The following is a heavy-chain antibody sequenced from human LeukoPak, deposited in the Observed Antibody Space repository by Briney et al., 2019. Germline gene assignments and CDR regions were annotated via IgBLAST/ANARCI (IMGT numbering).Heavy chain of an antibody. CDR3: AKTHYDLLDV. D-gene: IGHD5-12*01. J-gene: IGHJ6*02. Sequence: GGSLRLSCAASGFSFSTSPMSWVRQPPGKGLEWVSAMNNGPGATFYRDSVRGRFTISRDDSKSTLYLQMNSLKAEDTGTYYCAKTHYDLLDVWGQGTTVTVSS. V-gene: IGHV3-23*01. CDR2: MNNGPGAT. CDR1: GFSFSTSP.